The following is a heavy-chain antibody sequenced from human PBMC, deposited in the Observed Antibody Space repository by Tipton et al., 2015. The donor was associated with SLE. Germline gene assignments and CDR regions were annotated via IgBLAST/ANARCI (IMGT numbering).Heavy chain of an antibody. D-gene: IGHD6-13*01. CDR3: ARHARSSSWYPPFDP. CDR2: IYTSGST. Sequence: TLSLTCTVSGGSISSYYWSWIRQPAGKGLEWIGRIYTSGSTNYNPSLKSRVTMSVDTSKNQFSLKLSSVTAADTAVYYCARHARSSSWYPPFDPWGQGTLVTVSS. V-gene: IGHV4-4*07. J-gene: IGHJ5*02. CDR1: GGSISSYY.